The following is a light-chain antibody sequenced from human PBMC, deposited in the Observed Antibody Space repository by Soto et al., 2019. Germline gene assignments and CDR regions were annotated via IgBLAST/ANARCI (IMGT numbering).Light chain of an antibody. CDR1: SSDIGAYNF. V-gene: IGLV2-8*01. Sequence: QSVLTQPPSASGSPGQSVPFPCTGTSSDIGAYNFVSWYQRPPGKVPKLIIHEVTRRPSGVPDRFSASKSGNPASLTVSGLQAQDEANYYCSSYGGRYNYVFGTGTKV. CDR3: SSYGGRYNYV. CDR2: EVT. J-gene: IGLJ1*01.